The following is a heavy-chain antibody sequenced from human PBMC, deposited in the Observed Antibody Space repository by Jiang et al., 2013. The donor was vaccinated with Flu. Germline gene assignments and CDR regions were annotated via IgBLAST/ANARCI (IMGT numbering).Heavy chain of an antibody. J-gene: IGHJ4*02. D-gene: IGHD6-13*01. CDR2: INHSGST. CDR3: ARGPREPGYSSSWYFRGGVFDY. V-gene: IGHV4-34*01. Sequence: LLKPSETLSLTCAVYGGSFSGYYWSWIRQPPGKGLEWIGEINHSGSTNYNPSLKSRVTISVDTSKNQFSLKLSSVTAADTAVYYCARGPREPGYSSSWYFRGGVFDYWGQGTLVTVSS. CDR1: GGSFSGYY.